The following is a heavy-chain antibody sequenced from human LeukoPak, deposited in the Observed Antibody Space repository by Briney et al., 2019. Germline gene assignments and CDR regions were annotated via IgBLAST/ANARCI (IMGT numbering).Heavy chain of an antibody. CDR2: IYYSGST. D-gene: IGHD3-22*01. Sequence: SETLSLTCTVSGGSISSSSYYWGWIRQPPGKGLEWLGSIYYSGSTYYNPSLKSRVTISVDTSKNQFSLKLSSVTAADTAVYYCAYYYDSSGYFGGVYFDYWGQGTLVTVSS. J-gene: IGHJ4*02. CDR1: GGSISSSSYY. V-gene: IGHV4-39*01. CDR3: AYYYDSSGYFGGVYFDY.